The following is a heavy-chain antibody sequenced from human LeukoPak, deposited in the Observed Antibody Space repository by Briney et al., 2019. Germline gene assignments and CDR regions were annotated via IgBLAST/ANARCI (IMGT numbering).Heavy chain of an antibody. J-gene: IGHJ6*03. Sequence: GESLKISCKGSGYSFTSYWIGWVRQMPGKGLEWMGIIYPGDSDTRYSPSFQGQVTISADKSISTAYLQWSSLKASDTAMYHCARLEVATNPYYYYYMDVWGKGTTVTVSS. CDR3: ARLEVATNPYYYYYMDV. V-gene: IGHV5-51*01. D-gene: IGHD5-12*01. CDR2: IYPGDSDT. CDR1: GYSFTSYW.